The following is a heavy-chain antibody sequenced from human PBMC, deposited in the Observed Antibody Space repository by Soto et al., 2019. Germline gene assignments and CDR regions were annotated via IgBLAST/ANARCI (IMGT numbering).Heavy chain of an antibody. CDR1: GYTFTGYY. Sequence: ASVKVSCKASGYTFTGYYMHWVRQAPGQGLEWMGWINPNSGGTNYAQKFQGRVTMTRDTSISTAYMELSRLRSDDTAVYYCARDFRDSGGAADYGMDVWGQGTTVTVSS. D-gene: IGHD1-26*01. J-gene: IGHJ6*02. CDR2: INPNSGGT. CDR3: ARDFRDSGGAADYGMDV. V-gene: IGHV1-2*02.